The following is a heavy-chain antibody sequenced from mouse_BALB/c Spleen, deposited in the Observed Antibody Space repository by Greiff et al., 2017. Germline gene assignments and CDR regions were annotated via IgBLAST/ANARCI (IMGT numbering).Heavy chain of an antibody. CDR2: IDPFNGGT. Sequence: EVQLQQSGPELVKPGASVKISCKASGYSFTSYYMHWVKQSHGKSLEWIGYIDPFNGGTSYNQKFKGKATLTVDKSSSTAYMHLSSLTSEDSAVYYCARGIHYYGYVDYWGQGTTLTVSS. CDR1: GYSFTSYY. D-gene: IGHD1-2*01. J-gene: IGHJ2*01. CDR3: ARGIHYYGYVDY. V-gene: IGHV1S135*01.